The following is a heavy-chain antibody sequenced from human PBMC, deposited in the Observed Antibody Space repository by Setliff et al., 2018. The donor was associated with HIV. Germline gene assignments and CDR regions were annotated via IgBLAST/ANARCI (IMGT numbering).Heavy chain of an antibody. Sequence: GGSLRLSCAASGFAFSTYWMSWVRQAPGKGLEWVANIKQDGSEKFYVDSVKGRFTISRDNAKNSLYLQMNSLRAEDTAVYYCARDPYPYFDYGDWYFDLWGRGTLVTVSS. CDR3: ARDPYPYFDYGDWYFDL. CDR2: IKQDGSEK. CDR1: GFAFSTYW. V-gene: IGHV3-7*01. D-gene: IGHD4-17*01. J-gene: IGHJ2*01.